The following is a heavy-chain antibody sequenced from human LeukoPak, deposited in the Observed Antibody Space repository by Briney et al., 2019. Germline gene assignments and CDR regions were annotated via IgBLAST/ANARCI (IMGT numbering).Heavy chain of an antibody. Sequence: GGSLRLSCAASGFTFSSHDMHWVRQPTGKGLEWVSVIGTAGNTYYADSVKGRFTISRENARNSLLLQMDNLRAEDTAVYYCARGCAGLDVWGQGTTVTVSS. CDR1: GFTFSSHD. CDR3: ARGCAGLDV. V-gene: IGHV3-13*01. CDR2: IGTAGNT. D-gene: IGHD2-21*01. J-gene: IGHJ6*02.